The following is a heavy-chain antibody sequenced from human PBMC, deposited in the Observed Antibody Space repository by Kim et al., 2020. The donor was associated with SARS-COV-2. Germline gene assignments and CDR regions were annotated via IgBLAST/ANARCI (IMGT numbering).Heavy chain of an antibody. CDR3: AKDSSHYRFFDY. Sequence: GGSLRLSCVASGISFNSYAMSWVRQAPGKGLEWVSAINGVGSNTFYANSVKGLFTISRDNSKNTLYLHMNGLRPEDTAVYFCAKDSSHYRFFDYWGQGTLVTVSS. D-gene: IGHD6-6*01. V-gene: IGHV3-23*01. CDR1: GISFNSYA. CDR2: INGVGSNT. J-gene: IGHJ4*02.